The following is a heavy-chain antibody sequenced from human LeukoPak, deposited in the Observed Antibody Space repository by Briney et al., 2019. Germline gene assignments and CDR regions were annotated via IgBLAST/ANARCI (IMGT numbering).Heavy chain of an antibody. D-gene: IGHD3-16*02. Sequence: SGPTLVKPSETLSLTCTVSGGSISSYYWNWIRQPPGKRLEWIGYIYYSGSTSYNPSLKSRVTVSLDTSKNQFSLKLSSVTAADSAVYYCAREVLGVSGGSYRHGFDYWGQGTLVTVSS. CDR1: GGSISSYY. J-gene: IGHJ4*02. V-gene: IGHV4-59*01. CDR3: AREVLGVSGGSYRHGFDY. CDR2: IYYSGST.